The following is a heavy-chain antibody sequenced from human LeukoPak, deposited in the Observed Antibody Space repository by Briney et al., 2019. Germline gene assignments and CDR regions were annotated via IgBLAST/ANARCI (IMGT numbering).Heavy chain of an antibody. V-gene: IGHV4-59*02. CDR3: AGPTYMSATGYFDY. Sequence: SETLSLTCNVSGGSVSHYYWSWIRQPPGKGLEWIGYMYYGGSSNYNPSLKSRVTISIGTSKNQFSLKLNSVTAADTAVYYCAGPTYMSATGYFDYWGQGILVTVSS. J-gene: IGHJ4*02. CDR2: MYYGGSS. D-gene: IGHD1-1*01. CDR1: GGSVSHYY.